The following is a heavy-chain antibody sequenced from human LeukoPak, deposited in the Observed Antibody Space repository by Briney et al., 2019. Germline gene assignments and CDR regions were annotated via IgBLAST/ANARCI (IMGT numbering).Heavy chain of an antibody. CDR2: IYTSGST. CDR3: AREYCSRGSCYWYTTGWFDP. CDR1: GGSISSGSYY. V-gene: IGHV4-61*02. Sequence: TLSLTCTVSGGSISSGSYYWSWIRQPAGKGLEWIGRIYTSGSTNYNPSLKSRVTISVDTSKNQFSLKLSSVTAADTAVYYCAREYCSRGSCYWYTTGWFDPWGQGTLVTVSS. J-gene: IGHJ5*02. D-gene: IGHD2-15*01.